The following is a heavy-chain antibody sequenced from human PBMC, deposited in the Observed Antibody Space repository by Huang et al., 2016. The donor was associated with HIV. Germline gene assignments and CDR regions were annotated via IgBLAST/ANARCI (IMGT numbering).Heavy chain of an antibody. CDR1: GGSFSDYF. J-gene: IGHJ4*02. Sequence: QVRLEQWGPNLLKPSDTLSLKCAVYGGSFSDYFWTWIRQSPVKGLEWIGEVNHRGSATHNPSVRSRVSMSVDSSKCQFYLNLTSVTAADTAVYFCARPKMTATPSDSSWSYFDFWGRGTPVTVSS. V-gene: IGHV4-34*01. D-gene: IGHD3-10*01. CDR2: VNHRGSA. CDR3: ARPKMTATPSDSSWSYFDF.